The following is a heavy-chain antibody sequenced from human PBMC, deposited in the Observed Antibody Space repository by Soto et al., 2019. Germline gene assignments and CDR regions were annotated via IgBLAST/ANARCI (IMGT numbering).Heavy chain of an antibody. J-gene: IGHJ4*02. CDR2: IDPSDSYT. Sequence: GESLKISCKGSGYSFTSYWISWVRQMPGKGLEWMGRIDPSDSYTNYSPSFQGHVTISADKSISTAYLQMNSLRAEDTAVYYCARRSVDVGYFDYWGQGTLVTVSS. D-gene: IGHD3-10*02. V-gene: IGHV5-10-1*01. CDR3: ARRSVDVGYFDY. CDR1: GYSFTSYW.